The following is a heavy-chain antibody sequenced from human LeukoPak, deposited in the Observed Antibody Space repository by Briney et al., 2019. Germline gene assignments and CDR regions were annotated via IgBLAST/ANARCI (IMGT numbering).Heavy chain of an antibody. CDR1: GFTFSTYV. CDR3: AKDRIPDGKYSIDF. V-gene: IGHV3-23*01. CDR2: IVGNGGGI. Sequence: GGSLRLSCAASGFTFSTYVMNWVRQAPGKGLEWVSVIVGNGGGIHYADSVKGRFTISRDNSKNTLYLQMNSLRAEDTAVYYCAKDRIPDGKYSIDFWGQGTLVTVSS. D-gene: IGHD5-24*01. J-gene: IGHJ4*02.